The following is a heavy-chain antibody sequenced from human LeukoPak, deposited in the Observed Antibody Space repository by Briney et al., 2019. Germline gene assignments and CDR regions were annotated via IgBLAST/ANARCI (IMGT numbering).Heavy chain of an antibody. CDR2: IMPVFGAA. V-gene: IGHV1-69*05. CDR1: GGTFSSYA. D-gene: IGHD3-9*01. J-gene: IGHJ3*02. CDR3: ARENRVLRYFDWLPKSRNALDI. Sequence: SVKLSCKASGGTFSSYAISWVRQAPGQGLEWMGGIMPVFGAANYAQKFQGRVTITTDEATNTAYMQLSSLRSEDTAVYYCARENRVLRYFDWLPKSRNALDIWGQGTMVTVSS.